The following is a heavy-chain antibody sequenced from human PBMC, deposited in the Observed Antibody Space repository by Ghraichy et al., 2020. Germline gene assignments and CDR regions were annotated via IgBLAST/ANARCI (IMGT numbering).Heavy chain of an antibody. CDR2: ISGSGAGT. V-gene: IGHV3-23*01. D-gene: IGHD1-26*01. CDR1: GFTFSSYA. CDR3: AKDGGPIVSYSFDI. J-gene: IGHJ3*02. Sequence: GESLNISCAASGFTFSSYAMSWVRQAPGKGLEWVASISGSGAGTYYADSVKGRFTVSRDNSKTTLYLQMNSLRAEDTAVYYCAKDGGPIVSYSFDIWGQGTMVTVSS.